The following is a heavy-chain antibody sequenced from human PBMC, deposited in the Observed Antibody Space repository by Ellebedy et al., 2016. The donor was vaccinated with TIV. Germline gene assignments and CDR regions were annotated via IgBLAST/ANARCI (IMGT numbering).Heavy chain of an antibody. CDR1: GGTFGNHP. V-gene: IGHV1-69*13. Sequence: ASVKVSCKASGGTFGNHPLSWVRQAPGQGLEWVGRIIPMFGVTDTAQMLQGRLTITADESTSTAHMELSSLRSEDTAVYYCARGHYGGNRAFDIWGQGTMVTVSS. D-gene: IGHD4-23*01. CDR3: ARGHYGGNRAFDI. J-gene: IGHJ3*02. CDR2: IIPMFGVT.